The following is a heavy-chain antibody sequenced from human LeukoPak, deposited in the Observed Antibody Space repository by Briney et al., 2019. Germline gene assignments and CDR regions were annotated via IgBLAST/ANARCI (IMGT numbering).Heavy chain of an antibody. D-gene: IGHD3-3*01. Sequence: SETLSLTCAVYGGSFSGYYWSWIRQPPGKGLEWIGEINHSGSTNYNPSLKSRVTISVDTSKNQFSLKLSSVTAADTAVYYCARVLMSYDFWSGTLGYYGMDVWGQGTTVTVSS. CDR3: ARVLMSYDFWSGTLGYYGMDV. J-gene: IGHJ6*02. V-gene: IGHV4-34*01. CDR1: GGSFSGYY. CDR2: INHSGST.